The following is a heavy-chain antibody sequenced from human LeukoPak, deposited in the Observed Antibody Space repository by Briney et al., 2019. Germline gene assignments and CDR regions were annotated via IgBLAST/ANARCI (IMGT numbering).Heavy chain of an antibody. CDR1: GGSISSYY. V-gene: IGHV4-59*01. CDR3: ARAVAGTLDY. CDR2: IYYSGST. Sequence: PSETLSLTCTISGGSISSYYWSWIRQPPGKGLEWIGYIYYSGSTNYNPSLKSRVTISVDTSKNQFSLKLSSVTAADTAVYYCARAVAGTLDYWGQGTLVTVSS. J-gene: IGHJ4*02. D-gene: IGHD6-19*01.